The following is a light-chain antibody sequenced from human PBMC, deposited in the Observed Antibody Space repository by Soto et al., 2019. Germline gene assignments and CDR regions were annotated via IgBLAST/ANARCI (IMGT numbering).Light chain of an antibody. V-gene: IGLV2-23*01. J-gene: IGLJ2*01. CDR3: CSYAGSVL. CDR1: RSDVGSYNL. CDR2: EGS. Sequence: QSALTQPASVSGSPGQSITITCTGIRSDVGSYNLVSWYQQHPGKAPKLMIYEGSKRPSGVSYRFSGSKSGNTASLTISGLQPEDEADYYCCSYAGSVLFGGGTKLTVL.